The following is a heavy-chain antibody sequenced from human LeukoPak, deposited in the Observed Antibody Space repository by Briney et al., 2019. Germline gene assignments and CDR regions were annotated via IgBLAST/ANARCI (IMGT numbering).Heavy chain of an antibody. D-gene: IGHD6-6*01. V-gene: IGHV3-15*01. CDR3: TTDSLTLTSSIAAR. CDR1: GFTFSNAW. Sequence: NTGGSLRLSCAASGFTFSNAWMSWVRQAPGKGLEWVGRIKSKTDGGTTDYAAPVKGRFTISRDDSKNTLYLQMNSLKTEDTAVYYCTTDSLTLTSSIAARWGQGTLVTVSS. J-gene: IGHJ4*02. CDR2: IKSKTDGGTT.